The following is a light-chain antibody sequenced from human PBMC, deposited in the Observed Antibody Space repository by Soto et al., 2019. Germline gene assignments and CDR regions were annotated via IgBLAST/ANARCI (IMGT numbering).Light chain of an antibody. CDR1: SSNIGSNT. CDR3: AAWDDSLNGLV. J-gene: IGLJ1*01. CDR2: SNN. V-gene: IGLV1-44*01. Sequence: QSVLTQPPSASGTPGQRVTISCSGSSSNIGSNTVNWYQQLPGTAPKLLIYSNNQRPSGVPDRFSGSKSGTSGSLAISGLQSEDEADYYCAAWDDSLNGLVFGTGTKVTLL.